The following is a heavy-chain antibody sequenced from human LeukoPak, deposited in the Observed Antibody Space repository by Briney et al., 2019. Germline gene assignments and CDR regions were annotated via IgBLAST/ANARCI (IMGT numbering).Heavy chain of an antibody. V-gene: IGHV5-51*01. D-gene: IGHD3-10*01. CDR3: ARQWGRGSGSYLAY. Sequence: GESLKISCKGSGYSFSSHWIAWVRQMPGKGLEWMGVIYPGDSDTTYSPSFQGQVTISVDKSISTAYLQWGSLRASDTAMYYCARQWGRGSGSYLAYWGQGTAVTVSS. CDR1: GYSFSSHW. CDR2: IYPGDSDT. J-gene: IGHJ4*02.